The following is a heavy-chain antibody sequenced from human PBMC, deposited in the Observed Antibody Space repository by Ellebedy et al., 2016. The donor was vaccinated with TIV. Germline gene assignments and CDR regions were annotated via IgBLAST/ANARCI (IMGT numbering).Heavy chain of an antibody. V-gene: IGHV3-74*01. D-gene: IGHD3-16*02. CDR3: ATLSLSAEDY. Sequence: GGSLRLXCAASGFTFSNYWIHWVRQVPGKGLVWVSRINTDASTTNYADSVKGRFTISRDNAKNTLYLQMNSLRAEDTAVYYCATLSLSAEDYWGQGTLVTVSS. CDR2: INTDASTT. CDR1: GFTFSNYW. J-gene: IGHJ4*02.